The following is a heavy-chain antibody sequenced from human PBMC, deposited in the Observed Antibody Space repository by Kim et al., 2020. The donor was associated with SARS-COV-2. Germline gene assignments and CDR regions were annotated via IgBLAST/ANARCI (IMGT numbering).Heavy chain of an antibody. V-gene: IGHV4-34*01. Sequence: SETLSLTCAVYGGSFSGYYWSWIRQPPGKGLEWIGEINHSGSTNYNPSLKSRVTISVDTSKNQFSLKLSSVTAADTAVYYCARGFGRWRCSYGYRHYYGMDVWGQGTTVTVSS. CDR3: ARGFGRWRCSYGYRHYYGMDV. CDR2: INHSGST. J-gene: IGHJ6*02. D-gene: IGHD5-18*01. CDR1: GGSFSGYY.